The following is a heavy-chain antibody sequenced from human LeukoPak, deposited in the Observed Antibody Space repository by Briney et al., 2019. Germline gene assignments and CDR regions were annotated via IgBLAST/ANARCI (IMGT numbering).Heavy chain of an antibody. CDR1: GGSISSYY. D-gene: IGHD6-13*01. CDR2: IYTSGST. J-gene: IGHJ6*03. V-gene: IGHV4-4*07. CDR3: ARGGGQQLVGGYYYYYYMDV. Sequence: PSETLSLTCTVSGGSISSYYWSWIRQPAREGLECIGRIYTSGSTNYNPSLKSRVTISVVKSKNQFSLKLSSVTAADTAVYYCARGGGQQLVGGYYYYYYMDVWGKGTTVTVSS.